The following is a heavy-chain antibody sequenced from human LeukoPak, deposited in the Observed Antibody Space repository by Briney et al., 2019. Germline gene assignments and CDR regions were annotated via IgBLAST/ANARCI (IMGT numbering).Heavy chain of an antibody. J-gene: IGHJ4*02. CDR2: ISSDGSST. D-gene: IGHD1-7*01. CDR1: GFTFSSYW. V-gene: IGHV3-74*01. CDR3: ARDNNWNYPDY. Sequence: GGSLRLSCAASGFTFSSYWMHWVRQAPGKGLVWVSRISSDGSSTRYADSVKGRFTISRDNAKNPLFLQMNSLRAEDTAVYYCARDNNWNYPDYWGQGTLVTVSS.